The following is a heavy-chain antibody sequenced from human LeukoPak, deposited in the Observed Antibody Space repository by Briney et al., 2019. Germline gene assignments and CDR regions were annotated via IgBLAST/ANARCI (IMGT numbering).Heavy chain of an antibody. CDR2: ITGSGTGT. CDR1: KFTFSSYA. Sequence: GGSLRLSCAASKFTFSSYAMTWVRQAPGQGLQWVSTITGSGTGTFYADSVKGRFTISRDNSKNTLYLQTNSLRAEDTAVFYCARSGYCTGPSCYYDYWGQGTLVTVSS. V-gene: IGHV3-23*01. J-gene: IGHJ4*02. CDR3: ARSGYCTGPSCYYDY. D-gene: IGHD2-2*01.